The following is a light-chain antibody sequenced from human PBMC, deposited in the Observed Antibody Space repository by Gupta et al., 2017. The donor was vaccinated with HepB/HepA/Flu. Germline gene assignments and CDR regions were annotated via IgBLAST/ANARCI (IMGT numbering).Light chain of an antibody. J-gene: IGKJ4*01. CDR2: DAS. Sequence: IVLTQSPATLSLSPGERATLSCRASQSVGNYLAWYQHKLGQAPRLLIYDASKRATGIPARFSGSGSGTDFTLTISSLEPEDFAVYYCQQRHNWPPSLTFGGGTKVEIK. V-gene: IGKV3-11*01. CDR3: QQRHNWPPSLT. CDR1: QSVGNY.